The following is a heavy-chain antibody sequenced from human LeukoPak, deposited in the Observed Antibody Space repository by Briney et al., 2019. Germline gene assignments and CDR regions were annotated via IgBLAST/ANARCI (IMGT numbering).Heavy chain of an antibody. CDR1: GYPFSDHY. CDR3: ARQNREDATGRKFDP. J-gene: IGHJ5*02. CDR2: TRNKANNYAT. Sequence: PGGSLRLSCAVSGYPFSDHYIDWVRQAPGKGLEWVGQTRNKANNYATEYAASIKGRFIISRDDSRNSVYLKMNSLKTEDTAVYYCARQNREDATGRKFDPWGQGTLVIVSS. D-gene: IGHD1-14*01. V-gene: IGHV3-72*01.